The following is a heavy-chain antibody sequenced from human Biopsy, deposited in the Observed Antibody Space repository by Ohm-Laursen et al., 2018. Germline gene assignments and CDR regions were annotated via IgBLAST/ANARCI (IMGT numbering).Heavy chain of an antibody. D-gene: IGHD1-26*01. V-gene: IGHV1-69*01. Sequence: SSVKVSCKASGGTFINYAISWVRQAPGQGLEWMGGIIPMFGTANYAQMFQGRVTISADESTSTSYMELSSLTTEDPAIYYCARGAHSGSDSYFDYWGRGTLVTVSS. CDR3: ARGAHSGSDSYFDY. CDR1: GGTFINYA. CDR2: IIPMFGTA. J-gene: IGHJ4*02.